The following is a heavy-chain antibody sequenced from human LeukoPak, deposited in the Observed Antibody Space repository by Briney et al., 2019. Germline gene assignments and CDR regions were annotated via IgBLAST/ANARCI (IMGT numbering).Heavy chain of an antibody. CDR1: AFTFSSYA. Sequence: GGSLRLSCAASAFTFSSYAMHWVRQAPGKGLEWVAVISYDGSNKYYADSVKGRFTISRDNSKNTLYLQMNSLRAEDTAVYYCARGLLWFGELPIWGQGTMVTVSS. V-gene: IGHV3-30*04. CDR2: ISYDGSNK. J-gene: IGHJ3*02. CDR3: ARGLLWFGELPI. D-gene: IGHD3-10*01.